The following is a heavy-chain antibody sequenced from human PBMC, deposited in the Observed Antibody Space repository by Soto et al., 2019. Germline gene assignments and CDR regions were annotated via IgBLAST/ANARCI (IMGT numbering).Heavy chain of an antibody. CDR3: AKGGRSAAGDYYGMDV. CDR2: ISYDGSNK. D-gene: IGHD6-13*01. Sequence: QVQLVESGGGVVQPGRSLRLSCAASGFTFSSYGMHWVRQAPGKGLEWVAVISYDGSNKYYADSVKGRFTISRDNSKNTLYLQMNSLRAEDTAVYYCAKGGRSAAGDYYGMDVWGQGTTVTVSS. V-gene: IGHV3-30*18. J-gene: IGHJ6*02. CDR1: GFTFSSYG.